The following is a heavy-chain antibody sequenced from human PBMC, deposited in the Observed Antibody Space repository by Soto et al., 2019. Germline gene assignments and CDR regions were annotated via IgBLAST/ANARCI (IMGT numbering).Heavy chain of an antibody. D-gene: IGHD5-12*01. CDR1: GFTFDDYT. Sequence: LRLSCAASGFTFDDYTMHWVRQAPGKGLEWVSLISWDGGSTYYADSVKGRFTISRDNSKNSLYLQMNSLRTEDTALYYCAKDLGGYADYYYGMDVWGRGTTVTVSS. CDR2: ISWDGGST. CDR3: AKDLGGYADYYYGMDV. J-gene: IGHJ6*02. V-gene: IGHV3-43*01.